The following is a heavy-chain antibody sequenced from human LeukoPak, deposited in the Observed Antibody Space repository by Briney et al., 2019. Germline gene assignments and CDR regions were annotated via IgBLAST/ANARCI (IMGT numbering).Heavy chain of an antibody. CDR3: AKAGSETNYYYMDV. CDR1: GFTFSSYG. D-gene: IGHD1-14*01. V-gene: IGHV3-30*02. CDR2: IRYDGSNK. J-gene: IGHJ6*03. Sequence: GGSLRLSCAASGFTFSSYGMHWVRQAPGKGLEWVAFIRYDGSNKYYADSVKGRFTISRDNSKNTLYLQMNSLRAEDTAVYYCAKAGSETNYYYMDVWGKGTTVTISS.